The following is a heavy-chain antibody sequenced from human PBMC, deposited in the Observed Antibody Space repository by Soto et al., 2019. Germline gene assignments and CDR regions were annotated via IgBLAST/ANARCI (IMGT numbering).Heavy chain of an antibody. V-gene: IGHV1-18*01. Sequence: GASVKVSCKASGYTFTSYGISWVRQAPGQGLEWMGWISAYNGNTNYAQKLQGRVTMTTDTSTSTAYMELRSLRSDDTAVYYCARVLRYFDWLLTIPTSQPLDYWGQGTLVTVSS. J-gene: IGHJ4*02. CDR3: ARVLRYFDWLLTIPTSQPLDY. D-gene: IGHD3-9*01. CDR1: GYTFTSYG. CDR2: ISAYNGNT.